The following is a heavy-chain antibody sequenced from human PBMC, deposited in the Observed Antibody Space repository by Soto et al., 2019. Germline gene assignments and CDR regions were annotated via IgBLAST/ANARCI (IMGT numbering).Heavy chain of an antibody. Sequence: PGESLKISCKGSGYSFTSYWIGWVRQMPGKGLEWMGIIYPGDSDTRYSPSFQGQVTISADKSISTAYLQWSSLKASDTAMYYCAMGPYYYDSSGPQSYYYGMDVWGKGTTVTVSS. D-gene: IGHD3-22*01. CDR2: IYPGDSDT. V-gene: IGHV5-51*01. J-gene: IGHJ6*04. CDR1: GYSFTSYW. CDR3: AMGPYYYDSSGPQSYYYGMDV.